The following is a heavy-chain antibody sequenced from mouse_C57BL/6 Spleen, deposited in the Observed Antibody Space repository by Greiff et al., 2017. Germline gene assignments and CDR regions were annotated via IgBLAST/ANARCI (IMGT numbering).Heavy chain of an antibody. Sequence: EVKLVESGGGLVKPGGSLKLSCAASGFTFSDYGMHWVRQAPEKGLEWVAYISSGSSTIYYADTVKGRFTISRDNAKNTLFLQMTSLRSEDTAMYYCARGGYPGYWYCDVWGTGTTVTVSS. CDR1: GFTFSDYG. D-gene: IGHD2-2*01. V-gene: IGHV5-17*01. CDR2: ISSGSSTI. J-gene: IGHJ1*03. CDR3: ARGGYPGYWYCDV.